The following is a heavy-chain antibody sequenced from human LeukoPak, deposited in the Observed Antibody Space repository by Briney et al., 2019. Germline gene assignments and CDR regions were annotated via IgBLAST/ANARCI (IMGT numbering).Heavy chain of an antibody. CDR3: AKSGYNRFDY. CDR1: GLTFSSYA. V-gene: IGHV3-23*01. J-gene: IGHJ4*02. D-gene: IGHD5-24*01. Sequence: PGGSLRLSCTASGLTFSSYAMTWVRQAPGKGLEWVSGINGGGYRTYYADSVKGRFTISRDNSKNTLYLQMNSLRAEDTAVYYCAKSGYNRFDYWGQGTLVTVSS. CDR2: INGGGYRT.